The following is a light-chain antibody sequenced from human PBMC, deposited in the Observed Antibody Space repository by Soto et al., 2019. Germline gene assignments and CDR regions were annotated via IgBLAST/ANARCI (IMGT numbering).Light chain of an antibody. CDR3: QQYNNWPFT. CDR1: QSVSSN. Sequence: EIVMTQSPATLSVSPGERATLSCRASQSVSSNLAWYQQKPGQAPRLLIYGASTRATGIPARFSGSGSGTEFTLTISPLQSEDFAVYYCQQYNNWPFTFGPGNKVDIK. J-gene: IGKJ3*01. CDR2: GAS. V-gene: IGKV3-15*01.